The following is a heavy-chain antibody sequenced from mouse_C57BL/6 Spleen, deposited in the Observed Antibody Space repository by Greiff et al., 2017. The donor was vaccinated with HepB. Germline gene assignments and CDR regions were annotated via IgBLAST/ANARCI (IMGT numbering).Heavy chain of an antibody. D-gene: IGHD1-1*01. J-gene: IGHJ4*01. CDR1: GFTFSDYY. CDR2: INYDGSST. Sequence: EVKLMESEGGLVQPGSSMKLSCTASGFTFSDYYMAWVRQVPEKGLEWVANINYDGSSTYYLDSLKSRFIISRDNAKNILYLQMSSLKSEDTATYYCARETHYYGSTYYAMDYWGQGTSVTVSS. CDR3: ARETHYYGSTYYAMDY. V-gene: IGHV5-16*01.